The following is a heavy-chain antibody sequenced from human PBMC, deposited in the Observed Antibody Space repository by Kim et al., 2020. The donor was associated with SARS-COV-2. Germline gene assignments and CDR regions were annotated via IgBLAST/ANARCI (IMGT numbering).Heavy chain of an antibody. V-gene: IGHV3-30*18. J-gene: IGHJ4*01. Sequence: PGGSLRLSCAASGFTLSSYGMHWVRQAPGKGLEWVAVISYDGSKKYYADSVKGRFTISRDNSKNTLYLQMNSLRAEDTAVYYCAKRAGYSSSSAYFDYWG. D-gene: IGHD6-6*01. CDR3: AKRAGYSSSSAYFDY. CDR1: GFTLSSYG. CDR2: ISYDGSKK.